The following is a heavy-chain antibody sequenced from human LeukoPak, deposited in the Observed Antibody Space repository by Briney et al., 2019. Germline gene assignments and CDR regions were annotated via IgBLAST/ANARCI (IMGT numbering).Heavy chain of an antibody. V-gene: IGHV4-4*07. CDR1: GGSISTFY. Sequence: SETLSLTCTVSGGSISTFYWSWIRQPAGKGLEWIGRIYISATTNYNPSLKSRVTMSVDTSKNQFSLKLSSVTAADTAVYYCARDSVRGVDLDVWGKGTTVTISS. CDR2: IYISATT. D-gene: IGHD3-10*01. J-gene: IGHJ6*04. CDR3: ARDSVRGVDLDV.